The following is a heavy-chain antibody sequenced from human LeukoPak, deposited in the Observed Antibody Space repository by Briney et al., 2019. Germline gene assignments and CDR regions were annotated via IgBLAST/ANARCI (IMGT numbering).Heavy chain of an antibody. J-gene: IGHJ5*02. CDR1: GYTFTSYY. D-gene: IGHD1-7*01. CDR2: INPSGGST. V-gene: IGHV1-46*01. CDR3: AREVELRYNWFDP. Sequence: ASVKVSCKASGYTFTSYYMHWVRQAPGQGLEWMGIINPSGGSTSYAQKFEGRVTMTRETSTSTVYMEPSSLRSEDTAVYYCAREVELRYNWFDPWGQGTLVTVSS.